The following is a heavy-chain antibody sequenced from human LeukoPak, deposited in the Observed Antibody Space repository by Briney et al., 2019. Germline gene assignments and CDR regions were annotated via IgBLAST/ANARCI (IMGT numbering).Heavy chain of an antibody. D-gene: IGHD6-13*01. J-gene: IGHJ4*02. V-gene: IGHV1-2*06. CDR2: INPNSGGT. Sequence: ASVKVSCKASGYTFTGYYMHWVRQAPGQGLEWMGRINPNSGGTNYAQKFQGRVTMTRDTSISTAYVELSRLRSDDTAVYYCARVRRILYSSSWYYFDYWGQGTLVTVSS. CDR3: ARVRRILYSSSWYYFDY. CDR1: GYTFTGYY.